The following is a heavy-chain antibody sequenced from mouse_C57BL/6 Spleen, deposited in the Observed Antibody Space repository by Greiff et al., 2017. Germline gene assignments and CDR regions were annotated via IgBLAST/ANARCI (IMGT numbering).Heavy chain of an antibody. D-gene: IGHD1-1*01. CDR3: ARKFLYYYGSSYREVYAMDY. Sequence: EVMLVESGGGLVKPGGSLKLSCAASGFTFSDYGMHWVRQAPEKGLEWVAYISSGSSTIYYADTVKGRFTISRDNAKNTLFLQMTSLRSEDTAMYYGARKFLYYYGSSYREVYAMDYWGQGTSVTVSS. V-gene: IGHV5-17*01. J-gene: IGHJ4*01. CDR2: ISSGSSTI. CDR1: GFTFSDYG.